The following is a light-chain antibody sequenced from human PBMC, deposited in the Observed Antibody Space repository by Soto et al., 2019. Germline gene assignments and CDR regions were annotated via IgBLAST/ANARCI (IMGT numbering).Light chain of an antibody. CDR2: AAS. Sequence: IVLTQSPVTLSFSPCEGVTLSCSSSQSVSNSYLAWYQQKPGQAPRLLIYAASTRATGIPDRFSGSGSGTDFTLTISRLEPEDFAVYYCQQYDSSPLTFGGGTKVDIK. CDR3: QQYDSSPLT. V-gene: IGKV3-20*01. J-gene: IGKJ4*01. CDR1: QSVSNSY.